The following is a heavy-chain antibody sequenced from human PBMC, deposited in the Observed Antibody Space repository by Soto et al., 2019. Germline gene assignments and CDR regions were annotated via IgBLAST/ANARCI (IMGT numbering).Heavy chain of an antibody. J-gene: IGHJ4*02. CDR1: GYTFTDYA. CDR2: ISTGNGNT. V-gene: IGHV1-3*04. CDR3: ANGSQMWTPDY. Sequence: QVQLVQSGAEVKKPGASVKVSCKASGYTFTDYAMHWVRQAPGQRLEWMGWISTGNGNTKYSQKFQGRVTITRDTSATTAYMELSSLRSEDTAVYYCANGSQMWTPDYWGQGTLVTVSS. D-gene: IGHD2-21*01.